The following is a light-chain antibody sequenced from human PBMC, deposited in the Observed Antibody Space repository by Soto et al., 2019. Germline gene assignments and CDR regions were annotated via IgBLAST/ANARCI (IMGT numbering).Light chain of an antibody. CDR2: GVS. CDR3: QQYGSSLGT. J-gene: IGKJ3*01. V-gene: IGKV3-15*01. CDR1: QSVSSN. Sequence: EIVMTQSPATLSVSPGERATLSCRASQSVSSNLAWYQQKPGQAPRLLIYGVSTRATGVPARFSGSGSGTEFTLTISSLQSEDFAVYYCQQYGSSLGTFGPGTKVDIK.